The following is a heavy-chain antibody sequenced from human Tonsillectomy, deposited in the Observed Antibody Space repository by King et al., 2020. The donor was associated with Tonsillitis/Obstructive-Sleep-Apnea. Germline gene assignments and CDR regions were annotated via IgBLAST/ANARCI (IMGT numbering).Heavy chain of an antibody. CDR3: AKDGDIVVLPASCMDG. Sequence: VQLVESGGGLVQPGGSLRLSCAASGFTFSSYAMSWVRQAPGKGLEWVSAISGSGGSTYYADSVKGRFTISRDNSKNTLYLQMNSLRAEDTAVYYCAKDGDIVVLPASCMDGWGKGTTVTVSS. CDR1: GFTFSSYA. D-gene: IGHD2-2*01. V-gene: IGHV3-23*04. J-gene: IGHJ6*03. CDR2: ISGSGGST.